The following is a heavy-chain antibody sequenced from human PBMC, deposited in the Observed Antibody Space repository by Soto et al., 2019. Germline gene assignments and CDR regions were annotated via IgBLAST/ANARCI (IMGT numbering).Heavy chain of an antibody. CDR3: ATEWELLNYYGMDV. D-gene: IGHD1-26*01. Sequence: GASVKVSCKASGGTFSSYAISWVRQAPGQGLEWMGGIIPISGTANYAQKFQGRVTITADESTSTAYMELSSLRSEDTAVYYCATEWELLNYYGMDVWGQGTTVTVSS. CDR1: GGTFSSYA. V-gene: IGHV1-69*13. J-gene: IGHJ6*02. CDR2: IIPISGTA.